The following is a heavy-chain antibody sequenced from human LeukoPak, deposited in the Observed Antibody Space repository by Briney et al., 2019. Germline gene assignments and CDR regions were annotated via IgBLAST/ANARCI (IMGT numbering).Heavy chain of an antibody. V-gene: IGHV3-74*03. Sequence: PGGSLRLSCAASGFTFSSSWMHWVRQAPGKGLVWVSRIYSDGSSYTADSVKGRFTISRDNAKDTLYLQMNSLRVEDTAVYYCARGGGIYGLWDYWGQGTLVTVSS. J-gene: IGHJ4*02. D-gene: IGHD1-26*01. CDR1: GFTFSSSW. CDR2: IYSDGSSY. CDR3: ARGGGIYGLWDY.